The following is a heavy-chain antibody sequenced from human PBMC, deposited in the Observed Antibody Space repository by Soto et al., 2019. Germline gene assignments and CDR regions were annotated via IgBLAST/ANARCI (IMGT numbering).Heavy chain of an antibody. V-gene: IGHV1-18*01. CDR2: ISAYNGNT. J-gene: IGHJ5*02. CDR1: GYTFTSYG. Sequence: QVQLVQSGAEVKKPGASVKVSCKASGYTFTSYGISWVRQAPGQGLEWMGWISAYNGNTNYAQKLQGRVTMTTDTSTSTAYMELRSLRSDDTAGYYCARPAAGYSSSSGWFDPWGQGTLVTVSS. CDR3: ARPAAGYSSSSGWFDP. D-gene: IGHD6-6*01.